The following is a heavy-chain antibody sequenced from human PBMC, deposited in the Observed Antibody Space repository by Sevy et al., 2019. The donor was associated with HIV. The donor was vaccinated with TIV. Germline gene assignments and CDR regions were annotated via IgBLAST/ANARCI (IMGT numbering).Heavy chain of an antibody. CDR2: IYSVGRT. V-gene: IGHV3-53*01. Sequence: GGSLRLSCAVSGFTVSSNYMSWVRQAPGRGLECVSVIYSVGRTFYADSVRGRFTISRDNSKNTRYLHMNSLRVEDTAVYYCAREDVVLGEGNYYGMDVWGQGTTVTVSS. CDR3: AREDVVLGEGNYYGMDV. D-gene: IGHD3-16*01. CDR1: GFTVSSNY. J-gene: IGHJ6*02.